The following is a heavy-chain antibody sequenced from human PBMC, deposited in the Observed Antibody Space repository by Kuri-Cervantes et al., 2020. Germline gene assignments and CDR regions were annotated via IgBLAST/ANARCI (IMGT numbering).Heavy chain of an antibody. CDR3: ARGSYPVVAATPGY. Sequence: ASVKVSCKASGGNFRNYAISWVRQAPGQGLEWMGIINPSGGSTSYAQKFQGRVTMTRDTSTSTVYMELSSLRSEDTAVYYCARGSYPVVAATPGYWGQGTLVTVSS. D-gene: IGHD2-15*01. V-gene: IGHV1-46*01. CDR2: INPSGGST. J-gene: IGHJ4*02. CDR1: GGNFRNYA.